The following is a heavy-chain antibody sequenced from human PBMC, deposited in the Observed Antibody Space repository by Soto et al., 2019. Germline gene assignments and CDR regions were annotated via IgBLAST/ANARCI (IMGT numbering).Heavy chain of an antibody. D-gene: IGHD3-22*01. Sequence: QVQLQESGPGLVKPSQTLSLTCTVSGGSISSGGYYWSWIGQHPGKGLEWIGYIYYSGSTYYNPSLKSPVTISVDTSKNQFSLKLSSVTAADTAVYYCARGLGYYDSSGYWHFDAFDIWGQGTMVTVSS. V-gene: IGHV4-31*01. J-gene: IGHJ3*02. CDR1: GGSISSGGYY. CDR3: ARGLGYYDSSGYWHFDAFDI. CDR2: IYYSGST.